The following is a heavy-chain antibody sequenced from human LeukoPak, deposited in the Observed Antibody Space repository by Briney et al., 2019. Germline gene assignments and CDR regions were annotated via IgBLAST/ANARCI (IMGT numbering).Heavy chain of an antibody. Sequence: ASVKVSCKASGCRFTGYNIDWVRQAPGQRPEWMGRINAGNGNTKYSQKLQGRVTMTTDTSTSTAYMELRSLRSDDTAVYYCAREWTWDKDSSGWYLDWGQGTLVTVSS. V-gene: IGHV1-3*01. D-gene: IGHD6-19*01. CDR2: INAGNGNT. J-gene: IGHJ4*02. CDR3: AREWTWDKDSSGWYLD. CDR1: GCRFTGYN.